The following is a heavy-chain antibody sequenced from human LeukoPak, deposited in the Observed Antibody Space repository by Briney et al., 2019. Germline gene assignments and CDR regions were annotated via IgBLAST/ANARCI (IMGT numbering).Heavy chain of an antibody. CDR2: IIPIFGTA. Sequence: SVKVSCKASGGTFSSYAISWVRQAPGQGLEWMGGIIPIFGTANYAQKFQGRVTITTDESTSTAYMELSSLRSEDTAVYYCASFIGRLEMATIDYYYYMDVWGKGTTVTVSS. CDR3: ASFIGRLEMATIDYYYYMDV. V-gene: IGHV1-69*05. CDR1: GGTFSSYA. J-gene: IGHJ6*03. D-gene: IGHD5-24*01.